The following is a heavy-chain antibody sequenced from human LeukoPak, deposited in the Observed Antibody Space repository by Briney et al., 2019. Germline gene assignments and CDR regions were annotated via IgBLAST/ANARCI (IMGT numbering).Heavy chain of an antibody. Sequence: GGSLRLSCAASGFTFSSYWMSWVRQAPGKGLEWVANIKQDGSEKYYVDSVKGRFTISRDNAKNSLFLQMNSLRAEDTAVYYCARRGNRLAGAGTDYWGQGTLVTVSS. D-gene: IGHD6-13*01. CDR3: ARRGNRLAGAGTDY. CDR1: GFTFSSYW. V-gene: IGHV3-7*03. J-gene: IGHJ4*02. CDR2: IKQDGSEK.